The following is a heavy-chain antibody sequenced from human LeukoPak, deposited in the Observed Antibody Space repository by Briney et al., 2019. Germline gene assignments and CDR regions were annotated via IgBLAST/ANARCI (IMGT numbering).Heavy chain of an antibody. J-gene: IGHJ4*02. CDR3: AQFAKGG. V-gene: IGHV3-72*01. CDR2: IKHKAHSYTT. D-gene: IGHD2-21*01. Sequence: LSGGPLRLSCAASGFTFSDHYMDWVRQAPGKGLEWVGRIKHKAHSYTTEYAASVKGRFTISRDDSKSSLYLQMNSLKIEDTAVYYCAQFAKGGWGQGTLVTVSS. CDR1: GFTFSDHY.